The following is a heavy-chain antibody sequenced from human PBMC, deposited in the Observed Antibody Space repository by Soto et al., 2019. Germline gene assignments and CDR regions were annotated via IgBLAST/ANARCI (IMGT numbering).Heavy chain of an antibody. D-gene: IGHD2-2*01. Sequence: SETLSLTCAVYGGSFSGYYWSWIRQPPGKGLEWIGEINHSGSTNYNPSLKSRVTISVDTSKNQFSLKLSSVTAADTAVYYCASLRYQLPPTGYNWFDPWGQGTLVTVSS. J-gene: IGHJ5*02. CDR2: INHSGST. CDR1: GGSFSGYY. CDR3: ASLRYQLPPTGYNWFDP. V-gene: IGHV4-34*01.